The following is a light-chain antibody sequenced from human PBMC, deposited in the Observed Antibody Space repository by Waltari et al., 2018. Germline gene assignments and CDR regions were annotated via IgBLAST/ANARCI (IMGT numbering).Light chain of an antibody. Sequence: SYELTQPPSVSVSPGQTASITCPGDKLGDRYASWYQQKAGQSPVLVIYQDSKRPSGIPERFSGSNSGSTATLTISGSQAMDEADYYCQAWDSSTYVFGTGTKVTVL. CDR2: QDS. J-gene: IGLJ1*01. CDR1: KLGDRY. V-gene: IGLV3-1*01. CDR3: QAWDSSTYV.